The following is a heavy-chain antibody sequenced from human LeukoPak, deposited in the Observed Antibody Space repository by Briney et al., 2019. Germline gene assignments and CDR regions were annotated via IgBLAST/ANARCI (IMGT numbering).Heavy chain of an antibody. CDR2: INHSGST. Sequence: SETLSLTCAVYGGSFSGYYWSWIRQPPGKGLEWIGEINHSGSTNYNPSLKSRVTISVDTYKNQFSLKLSSVTAADTAVYYCARHDYYDSSGSAGEFDYWGQGTLDTVSS. J-gene: IGHJ4*02. CDR1: GGSFSGYY. CDR3: ARHDYYDSSGSAGEFDY. D-gene: IGHD3-22*01. V-gene: IGHV4-34*01.